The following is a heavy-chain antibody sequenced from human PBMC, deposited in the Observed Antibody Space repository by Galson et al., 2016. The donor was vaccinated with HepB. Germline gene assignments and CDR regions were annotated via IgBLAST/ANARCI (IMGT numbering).Heavy chain of an antibody. V-gene: IGHV1-3*01. Sequence: SVKVSCKASGYTFTNYATHWVRQAPGQRLEWMGWINADNGDTKFSQRFQGRVTITRDTSANTAYMDLSSLRSEDTAVYYCARDLTDASYYTMDVWGLGTTVTVSS. CDR1: GYTFTNYA. D-gene: IGHD3-16*01. J-gene: IGHJ6*02. CDR3: ARDLTDASYYTMDV. CDR2: INADNGDT.